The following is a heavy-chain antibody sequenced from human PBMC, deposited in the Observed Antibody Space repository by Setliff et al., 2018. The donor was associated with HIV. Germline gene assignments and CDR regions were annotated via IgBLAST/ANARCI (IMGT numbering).Heavy chain of an antibody. D-gene: IGHD3-10*01. CDR3: AKAKGPVWFGESDGMDV. CDR1: GYTFTSYA. Sequence: ASVKVSCKASGYTFTSYAMHWVRQAPGQRLEWMGWINAGNGNTKYSQKFQGRVTITRDTSASTAYMELSSLRSEDTAVYYCAKAKGPVWFGESDGMDVWGQGTTVTVSS. V-gene: IGHV1-3*01. CDR2: INAGNGNT. J-gene: IGHJ6*02.